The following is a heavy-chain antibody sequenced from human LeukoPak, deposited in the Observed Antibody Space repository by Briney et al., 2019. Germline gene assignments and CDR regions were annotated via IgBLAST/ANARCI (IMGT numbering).Heavy chain of an antibody. CDR1: GFTFSDYY. D-gene: IGHD3-3*01. CDR2: ISSSGSTI. V-gene: IGHV3-11*01. J-gene: IGHJ4*02. Sequence: GGSLRLSRAASGFTFSDYYISWIRQAPGKGLEWVSYISSSGSTIYYADSVKGRFTISRDNAKNSLYLQMNSLRAEDTAVYYCARDERITIFGVDPDYWGQGTLVTVSS. CDR3: ARDERITIFGVDPDY.